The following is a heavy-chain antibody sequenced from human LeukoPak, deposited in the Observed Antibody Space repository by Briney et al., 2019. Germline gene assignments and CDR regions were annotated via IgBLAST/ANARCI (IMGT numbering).Heavy chain of an antibody. CDR2: ISSSSSYI. D-gene: IGHD3-10*01. V-gene: IGHV3-21*01. J-gene: IGHJ4*02. CDR3: ARFGELLFGYFDY. CDR1: GFTFSSYS. Sequence: PGGSLRLSCAASGFTFSSYSMNWVRQAPGKGLEWVSSISSSSSYIYYADSVKGRFTISRDNAKNSLYLQMNSLRAEDTAVYYCARFGELLFGYFDYWGQGTLVTVSS.